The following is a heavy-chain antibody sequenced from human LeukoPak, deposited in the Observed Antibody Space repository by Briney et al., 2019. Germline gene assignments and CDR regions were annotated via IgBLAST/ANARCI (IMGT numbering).Heavy chain of an antibody. J-gene: IGHJ4*02. CDR3: AIMSRVDTGKSPLDD. CDR2: INPSSGST. V-gene: IGHV1-46*01. CDR1: GYTFATYY. Sequence: ASVKVSCKASGYTFATYYMHWVRQAPGQGLEWMGVINPSSGSTNYAQNFQGRVTMTRDMSTSTVYMELSSLRSEDTAMYYCAIMSRVDTGKSPLDDWGQGSLVTVSS. D-gene: IGHD5-18*01.